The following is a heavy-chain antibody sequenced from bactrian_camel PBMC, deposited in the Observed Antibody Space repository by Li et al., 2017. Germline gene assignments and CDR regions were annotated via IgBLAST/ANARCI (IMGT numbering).Heavy chain of an antibody. CDR3: AADFDYSSVSWYGGNGYEPAYFDY. Sequence: HVQLVESGGGSEQTGGSLRLSCAVTGGTIRGRCMGWFRQGPGKEREGVAFVYTYNGRTYYTGSVQGRFTISRDKARNTLYLQMNNLKPEDSAMYFCAADFDYSSVSWYGGNGYEPAYFDYWGQGTQVTVS. J-gene: IGHJ6*01. D-gene: IGHD6*01. CDR1: GGTIRGRC. CDR2: VYTYNGRT. V-gene: IGHV3-2*01.